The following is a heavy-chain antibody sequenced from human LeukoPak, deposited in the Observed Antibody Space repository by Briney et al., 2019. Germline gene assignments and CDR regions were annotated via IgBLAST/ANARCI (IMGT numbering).Heavy chain of an antibody. CDR3: AKGLWGTTVTPLDY. D-gene: IGHD4-17*01. CDR2: ISSSSSYI. CDR1: GFTFSSYS. V-gene: IGHV3-21*01. J-gene: IGHJ4*02. Sequence: GGSLRLSCAASGFTFSSYSMNWVRQAPGKGLEWVSSISSSSSYIYYADSVKGRFTISRDNAKNSLYLQMNSLRAEDTALYFCAKGLWGTTVTPLDYWGQGTLVTVSS.